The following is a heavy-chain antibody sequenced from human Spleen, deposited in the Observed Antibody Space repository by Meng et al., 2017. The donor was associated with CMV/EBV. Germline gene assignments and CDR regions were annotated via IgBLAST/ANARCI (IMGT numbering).Heavy chain of an antibody. CDR2: SKNKANSYTI. V-gene: IGHV3-72*01. CDR1: GFTFSDHY. Sequence: GESLKISCAASGFTFSDHYMDWVRQAPGKGLEWVGRSKNKANSYTIEYGASVKGRFTISRDESKNSLHLQMNSLKTEDTAVYYCVRWTTGRAGYWGQGTMVTVSS. CDR3: VRWTTGRAGY. J-gene: IGHJ4*02. D-gene: IGHD1-26*01.